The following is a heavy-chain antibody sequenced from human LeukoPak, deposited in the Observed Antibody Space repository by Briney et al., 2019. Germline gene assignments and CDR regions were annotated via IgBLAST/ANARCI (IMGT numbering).Heavy chain of an antibody. CDR2: IYHTGGT. Sequence: SATLSLTCSVSGDSITSRNWWTWVRQTPEKGLEWIGEIYHTGGTNYNPSVEGRVTISIDKSKNQFSLMLNSVTAADTALYYCARGMWFDTLFSAFDVWGQGTMVSVSS. V-gene: IGHV4-4*02. CDR3: ARGMWFDTLFSAFDV. J-gene: IGHJ3*01. CDR1: GDSITSRNW. D-gene: IGHD3-10*01.